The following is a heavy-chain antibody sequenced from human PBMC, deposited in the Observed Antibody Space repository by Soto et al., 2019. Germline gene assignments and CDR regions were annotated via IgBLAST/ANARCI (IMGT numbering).Heavy chain of an antibody. J-gene: IGHJ6*02. V-gene: IGHV3-7*01. CDR2: IKQDGSEK. Sequence: PGGSLRLSCAASGFTFSSYWMSWVRQAPGKGLEWVANIKQDGSEKYYVDSVKGRFTISRDNAKNSLYLQMNSLRAEDTAVYYCARDTAVAGTNYYGMDVWGQGTTVTVSS. CDR1: GFTFSSYW. CDR3: ARDTAVAGTNYYGMDV. D-gene: IGHD6-19*01.